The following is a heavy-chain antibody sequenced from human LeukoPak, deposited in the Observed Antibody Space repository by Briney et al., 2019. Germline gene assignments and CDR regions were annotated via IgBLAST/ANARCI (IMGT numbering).Heavy chain of an antibody. CDR1: GFIFSNHW. CDR2: IYSGGST. Sequence: GGSLRLSCVASGFIFSNHWMTWVRQAPGKGLEWISAIYSGGSTYYADSVKGRFTISRDNSKNTLYFQMNSLRAEDTAVYYCARQSAVAYFDYWGQGTLVTVSS. V-gene: IGHV3-66*04. D-gene: IGHD6-19*01. CDR3: ARQSAVAYFDY. J-gene: IGHJ4*02.